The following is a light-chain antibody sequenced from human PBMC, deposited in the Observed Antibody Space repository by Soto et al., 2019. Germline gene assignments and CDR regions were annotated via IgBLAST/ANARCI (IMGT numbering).Light chain of an antibody. CDR3: SSYAGSNAVV. V-gene: IGLV2-8*01. J-gene: IGLJ2*01. CDR1: SSDVGGYNY. Sequence: QSVLTQHPSASGSPGQSVTISCTGTSSDVGGYNYVSWYQQHPGKAPKLMIYEVSKRPSGVPDRFSGSKSGNTASLTVSGLQAEDEADYYCSSYAGSNAVVFGVGTKLTVL. CDR2: EVS.